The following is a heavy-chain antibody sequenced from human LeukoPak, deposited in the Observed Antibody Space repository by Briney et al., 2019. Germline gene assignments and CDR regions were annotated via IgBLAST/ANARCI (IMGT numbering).Heavy chain of an antibody. Sequence: PGGSLRLSCAASGLTFSSYWMHWVRHVPGKGPVWVSRIDPDGTSTIYADSVKGRFTISRDNAKNTLYLQMNSLRAEDAAVYYCSAHETLIVVRPFDYWGQGTVVTVSS. CDR2: IDPDGTST. J-gene: IGHJ4*02. CDR1: GLTFSSYW. D-gene: IGHD3-22*01. V-gene: IGHV3-74*01. CDR3: SAHETLIVVRPFDY.